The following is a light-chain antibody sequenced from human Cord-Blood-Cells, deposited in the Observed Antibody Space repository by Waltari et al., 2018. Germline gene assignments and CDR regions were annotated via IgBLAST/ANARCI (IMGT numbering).Light chain of an antibody. J-gene: IGKJ4*01. V-gene: IGKV3-11*01. CDR1: QSVSSY. CDR3: QQRSNWPPLT. Sequence: EIVLTHSPATLSLSPGDRATLSCRASQSVSSYLDWYQQKPGQAPRLLIYDASNRATGIPARFSGSGSGTDFTLTISSLEPEDFAVYYCQQRSNWPPLTFGGGTKVEIK. CDR2: DAS.